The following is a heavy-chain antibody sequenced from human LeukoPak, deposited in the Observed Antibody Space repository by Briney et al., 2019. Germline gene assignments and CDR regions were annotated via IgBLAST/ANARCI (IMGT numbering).Heavy chain of an antibody. Sequence: GGSLRLSCGASGFTFRDYWMSWVRQAPGKGLEWVANIQSDGNEKNYIDSVQGRFAISRDNAKTSLYLQMNSLRAEDTAVYYCARDSAVATYYGVDVWGQGTTVTVSS. V-gene: IGHV3-7*01. D-gene: IGHD6-19*01. J-gene: IGHJ6*02. CDR1: GFTFRDYW. CDR3: ARDSAVATYYGVDV. CDR2: IQSDGNEK.